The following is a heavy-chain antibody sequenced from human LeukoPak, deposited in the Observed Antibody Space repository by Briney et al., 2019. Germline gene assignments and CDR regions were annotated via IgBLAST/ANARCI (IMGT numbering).Heavy chain of an antibody. CDR2: IYYSGST. V-gene: IGHV4-59*12. D-gene: IGHD5-24*01. CDR3: ARRGWLQFFY. Sequence: PSETLSLTWTVSGGSISSYYWSWIRQPPGKGLEWIGYIYYSGSTNCNPSLKSRVTISVETSKNEFSLKLGSVTAADTAVYYCARRGWLQFFYWGQGTLVTVSS. J-gene: IGHJ4*02. CDR1: GGSISSYY.